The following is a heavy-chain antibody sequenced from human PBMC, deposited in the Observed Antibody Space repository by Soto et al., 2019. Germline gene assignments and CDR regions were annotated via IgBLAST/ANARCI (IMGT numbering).Heavy chain of an antibody. CDR2: ISGSGGGT. D-gene: IGHD3-10*01. J-gene: IGHJ4*02. V-gene: IGHV3-23*01. Sequence: GGSLRLSCAASGFTFSTYAMSWVRQAPGEGLEWVSIISGSGGGTYYAGSVKGRFTISRDNSKNTLFLQMNSLRAEDTAIYYCAKGNQRDRITMVRGVPYYFDYWGQGTLVTVSS. CDR1: GFTFSTYA. CDR3: AKGNQRDRITMVRGVPYYFDY.